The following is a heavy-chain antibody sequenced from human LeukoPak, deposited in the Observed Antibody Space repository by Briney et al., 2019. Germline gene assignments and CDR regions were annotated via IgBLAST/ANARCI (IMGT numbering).Heavy chain of an antibody. J-gene: IGHJ4*02. CDR2: IYYSGST. D-gene: IGHD2-15*01. CDR3: AREVVVAAHFDY. V-gene: IGHV4-31*03. Sequence: SETLSLTCTVSGGSISSGGYYWSWIRQHPGKGLEWIGYIYYSGSTYYNPSLKSRVTISVDTSKNQFSLKLSSVTAADTAVYYCAREVVVAAHFDYWGQGTLVTVSS. CDR1: GGSISSGGYY.